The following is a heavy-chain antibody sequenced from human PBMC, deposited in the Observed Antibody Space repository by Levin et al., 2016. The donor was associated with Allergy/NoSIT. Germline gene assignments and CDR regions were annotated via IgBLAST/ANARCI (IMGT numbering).Heavy chain of an antibody. CDR3: ATDRSRVPQSTMIRGVMRTFYYYYGMDV. Sequence: WIRQPPGKELEWVGRIKSRTDGGTTDYAAPVEGRFTISRFDSENTLYLQMNNLKIDDTAVYYCATDRSRVPQSTMIRGVMRTFYYYYGMDVWGQGTTVTVSS. V-gene: IGHV3-15*01. J-gene: IGHJ6*02. D-gene: IGHD3-10*01. CDR2: IKSRTDGGTT.